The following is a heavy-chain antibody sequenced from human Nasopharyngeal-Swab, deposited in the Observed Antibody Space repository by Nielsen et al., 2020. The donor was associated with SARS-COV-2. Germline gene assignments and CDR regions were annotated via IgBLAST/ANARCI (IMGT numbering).Heavy chain of an antibody. Sequence: SLKISCAASGFSFGNYAMHWVRQAPGKGLEWVSSIGWNSGKIDYADSVKGRFTISGDNAKNSLFLQMDSLSTEDTAFYYCAKDILGSWTLSDWGQGTLVTVSS. CDR3: AKDILGSWTLSD. J-gene: IGHJ4*02. D-gene: IGHD3/OR15-3a*01. CDR1: GFSFGNYA. V-gene: IGHV3-9*01. CDR2: IGWNSGKI.